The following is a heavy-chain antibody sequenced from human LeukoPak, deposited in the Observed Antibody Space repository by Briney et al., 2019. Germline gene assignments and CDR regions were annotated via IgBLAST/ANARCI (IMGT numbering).Heavy chain of an antibody. Sequence: GGSLRLSCAASGFTVSSNYMSWVRQAPGKGLEWASVIYSGGSTYYADSVKGRFTISRHNSKNTLYLQMNSLRAEDTAVYYCALLRYFDWSYGMDVWGQGTTVTVSS. D-gene: IGHD3-9*01. J-gene: IGHJ6*02. V-gene: IGHV3-53*04. CDR1: GFTVSSNY. CDR2: IYSGGST. CDR3: ALLRYFDWSYGMDV.